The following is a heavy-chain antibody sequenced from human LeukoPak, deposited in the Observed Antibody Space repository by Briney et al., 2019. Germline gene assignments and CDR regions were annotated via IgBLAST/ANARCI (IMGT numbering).Heavy chain of an antibody. Sequence: GSLRLSCAASGFTFSSYAMSWVRQAPGKGLEWVSAISGSGGSTYYADSVKGRFTISRDNSKNTLYLQMNSLRAEDTAVYYCAKDPDYDILTSPFDYWGQGTLVTVSS. J-gene: IGHJ4*02. CDR1: GFTFSSYA. CDR2: ISGSGGST. D-gene: IGHD3-9*01. V-gene: IGHV3-23*01. CDR3: AKDPDYDILTSPFDY.